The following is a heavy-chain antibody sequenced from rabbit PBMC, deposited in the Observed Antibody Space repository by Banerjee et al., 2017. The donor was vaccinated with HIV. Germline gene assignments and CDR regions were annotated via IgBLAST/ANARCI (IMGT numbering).Heavy chain of an antibody. V-gene: IGHV1S45*01. CDR3: ARDGGYAGYGYDYYFNL. J-gene: IGHJ4*01. CDR1: GFSFSNKYV. CDR2: INTSTGNT. D-gene: IGHD6-1*01. Sequence: QQQLEESGGGLVKPEGSLTLSCTASGFSFSNKYVMCWVRQAPGKGLEWIACINTSTGNTVYASWAKGRFTISKTSSTTVTLQMTSLTAADTATYFCARDGGYAGYGYDYYFNLWGPGTLVTVS.